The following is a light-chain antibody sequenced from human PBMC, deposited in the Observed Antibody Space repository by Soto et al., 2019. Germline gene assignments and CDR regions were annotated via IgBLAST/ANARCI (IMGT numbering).Light chain of an antibody. CDR2: AAS. V-gene: IGKV1-39*01. Sequence: DIQMTQSPSSLSASVGDRVTITCRASQIIDTYLNWYQQKPGTAPKLLIYAASSLQSGVPSRFSCRGSGTDFTLTISSIQPEDFATYYCQQSYSTPMYTFGQGTKVDIK. J-gene: IGKJ2*01. CDR3: QQSYSTPMYT. CDR1: QIIDTY.